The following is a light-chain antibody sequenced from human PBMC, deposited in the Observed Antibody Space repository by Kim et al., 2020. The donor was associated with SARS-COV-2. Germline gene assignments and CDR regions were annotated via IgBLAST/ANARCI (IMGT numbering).Light chain of an antibody. CDR1: HSVSGDY. J-gene: IGKJ1*01. CDR3: QLYDNSRWT. CDR2: AAS. Sequence: EIVLTQSPGTLSLSPGERATLSCRASHSVSGDYLAWYQQRPGQVPRLLIYAASSRATGIPDRCSGSVSGTDFTLTISRLEREDFAVYYSQLYDNSRWTFGAGTKVDIK. V-gene: IGKV3-20*01.